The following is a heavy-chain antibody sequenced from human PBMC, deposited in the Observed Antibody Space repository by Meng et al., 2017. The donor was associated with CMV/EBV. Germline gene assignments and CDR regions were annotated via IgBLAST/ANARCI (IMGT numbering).Heavy chain of an antibody. J-gene: IGHJ5*02. CDR3: AKGIAAAVPNWFDP. D-gene: IGHD6-13*01. V-gene: IGHV3-9*01. Sequence: GGSLRLSCAASGFTFDDYAMHWVRQAPGKGLEWVSGISWNSGSIGYADSVKGRFTISRDNAKNSLYLQMNSLRAEDTALCYCAKGIAAAVPNWFDPWGQGTLVTVSS. CDR1: GFTFDDYA. CDR2: ISWNSGSI.